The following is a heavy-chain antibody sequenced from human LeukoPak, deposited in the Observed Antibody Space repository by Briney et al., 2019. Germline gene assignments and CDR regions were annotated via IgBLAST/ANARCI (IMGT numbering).Heavy chain of an antibody. CDR3: TTDLRYSSSWYDY. Sequence: GGSLRLSCAASGFTFRAYSMNWVRQAPGKGLEWVGRIKSKTDGGTTDYAAPVKGRFTISRDDSKNTLYLQMNSLKTEDTAVYYCTTDLRYSSSWYDYWGQGTLVTVSS. J-gene: IGHJ4*02. CDR1: GFTFRAYS. V-gene: IGHV3-15*01. D-gene: IGHD6-13*01. CDR2: IKSKTDGGTT.